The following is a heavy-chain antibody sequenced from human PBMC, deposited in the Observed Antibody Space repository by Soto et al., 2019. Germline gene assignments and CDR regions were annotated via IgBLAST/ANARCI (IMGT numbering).Heavy chain of an antibody. CDR1: GYTFTSYA. D-gene: IGHD1-26*01. Sequence: QVQLVQSGAEVKKPGASVKVSCKASGYTFTSYAMHWVRQAPGLRLEWMGWINAGNGNTKYSQKFQGRVTITRDTSASTAYMELSSLRSEDTAVYYCATDLRSGSYRYWGQGTLVTVSS. CDR3: ATDLRSGSYRY. J-gene: IGHJ4*02. CDR2: INAGNGNT. V-gene: IGHV1-3*01.